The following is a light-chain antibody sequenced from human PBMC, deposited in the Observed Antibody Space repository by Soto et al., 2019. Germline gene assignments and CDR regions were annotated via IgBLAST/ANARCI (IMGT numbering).Light chain of an antibody. V-gene: IGLV1-47*01. CDR2: RAC. J-gene: IGLJ2*01. CDR3: AAWDDTLNGLV. Sequence: QSVLTQPPSASGTPGQRVTISCSGSSSNIGSNYVYWYQQVPGTAPRLLMYRACQRPSGVPDRFSGSKSGTSASLAISGLRSEDEADYYCAAWDDTLNGLVFGGGTKLTVL. CDR1: SSNIGSNY.